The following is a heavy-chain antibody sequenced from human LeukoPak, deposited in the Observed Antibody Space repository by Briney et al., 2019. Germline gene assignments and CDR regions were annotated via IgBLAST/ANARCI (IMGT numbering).Heavy chain of an antibody. D-gene: IGHD3-16*01. V-gene: IGHV4-59*03. CDR3: AKFGLYYNMDV. CDR2: IRYSGST. J-gene: IGHJ6*02. Sequence: SETLSLTCAVSGGSISGFYWTWIRQPPGKGLEFIGQIRYSGSTDYNPSLKSRITMSVDTSKNQFFRSLNSVTAADTAVYYCAKFGLYYNMDVWGQGTTVTVSS. CDR1: GGSISGFY.